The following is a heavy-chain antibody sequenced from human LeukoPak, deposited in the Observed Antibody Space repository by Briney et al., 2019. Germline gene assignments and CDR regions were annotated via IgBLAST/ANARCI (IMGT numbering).Heavy chain of an antibody. Sequence: SETLSLTCAVSGGSISSGGYSWSWIRQPPGKGLEWIGYIYHSGSTYYNPSLKSRVTISVDRSKNQFSLKLSSVTAADTAVYYCARESGDYGDYGPRTEYYFDYWGQGTLVTVSS. CDR1: GGSISSGGYS. CDR2: IYHSGST. V-gene: IGHV4-30-2*01. D-gene: IGHD4-17*01. CDR3: ARESGDYGDYGPRTEYYFDY. J-gene: IGHJ4*02.